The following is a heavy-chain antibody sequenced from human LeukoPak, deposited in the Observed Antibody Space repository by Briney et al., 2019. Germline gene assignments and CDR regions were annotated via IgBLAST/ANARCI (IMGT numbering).Heavy chain of an antibody. CDR3: ARCGYSDGLYGMDV. Sequence: GGSLRLSCAASGFTVSINYMRWVRQAPGKGLEWVSVIYSDGSTYYADSVKGRFTISRHNSKNTVYLQMNSLRAEDTAMYYCARCGYSDGLYGMDVWGQGTTVTVSS. J-gene: IGHJ6*02. D-gene: IGHD5-12*01. CDR1: GFTVSINY. V-gene: IGHV3-53*04. CDR2: IYSDGST.